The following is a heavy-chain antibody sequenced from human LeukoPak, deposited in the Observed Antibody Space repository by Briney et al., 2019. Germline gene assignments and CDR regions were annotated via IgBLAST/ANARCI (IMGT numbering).Heavy chain of an antibody. D-gene: IGHD4-17*01. CDR2: ISAYNGNT. CDR3: AKRAFYGDVDY. J-gene: IGHJ4*02. V-gene: IGHV1-18*01. CDR1: GYTFTSYG. Sequence: ASVKVSCKASGYTFTSYGISWVRQAPGQGLEWMGWISAYNGNTNYAQKLQGRVTMTTDTSTSTAYMEPRSLRSEDTAVYYCAKRAFYGDVDYWGQGTLVTVSS.